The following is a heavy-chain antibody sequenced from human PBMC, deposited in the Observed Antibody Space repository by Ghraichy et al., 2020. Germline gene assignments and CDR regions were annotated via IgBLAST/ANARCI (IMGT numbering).Heavy chain of an antibody. CDR1: GFTFSSYS. J-gene: IGHJ4*02. CDR2: ISSSSSYI. V-gene: IGHV3-21*01. CDR3: ARDLWPRMVGAPDY. Sequence: GGSLRLSCAASGFTFSSYSMNWVRQAPGKGLEWVSSISSSSSYIYYADSVKGRFTISRDNAKNSLYLQMNSLRAEDTAVYYCARDLWPRMVGAPDYWGQGTLVTVSS. D-gene: IGHD1-26*01.